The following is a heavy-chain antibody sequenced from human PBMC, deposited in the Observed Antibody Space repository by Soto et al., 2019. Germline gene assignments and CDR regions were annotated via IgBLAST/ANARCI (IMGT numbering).Heavy chain of an antibody. CDR3: ARDTGGYFDY. J-gene: IGHJ4*02. CDR1: GGSISSVNYY. Sequence: SETLSLTCTVSGGSISSVNYYWSWIRQHPGKGLEWIGYIYYSVSTYYNPSLKSRVTISVDTSKNQFSLKLSSVTAADTAVYYCARDTGGYFDYWGQGTLVTVSS. V-gene: IGHV4-31*03. D-gene: IGHD3-16*01. CDR2: IYYSVST.